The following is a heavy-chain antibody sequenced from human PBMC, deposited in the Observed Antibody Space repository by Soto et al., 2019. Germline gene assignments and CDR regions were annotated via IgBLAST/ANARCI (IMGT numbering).Heavy chain of an antibody. Sequence: GEALKISCKGSGYSFTSYWISWVRQMPGKGLEWMGRIDPSDADTNYSPSFQGHVTISADKSISTAYLQWSSLKASDTAMYYCARPSPDYCSSTSCYNRVGMDVWGQGTTVTVSS. J-gene: IGHJ6*02. D-gene: IGHD2-2*02. V-gene: IGHV5-10-1*01. CDR2: IDPSDADT. CDR3: ARPSPDYCSSTSCYNRVGMDV. CDR1: GYSFTSYW.